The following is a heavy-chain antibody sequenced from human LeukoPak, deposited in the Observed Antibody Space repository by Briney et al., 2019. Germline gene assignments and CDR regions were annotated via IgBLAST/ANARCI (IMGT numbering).Heavy chain of an antibody. Sequence: ASETLSLTCTVSGGSISSGGYYWSWIRQHPGKGLEWIGYIYYSGSTYYNPSLKSRVTISVDTSKNQFSLKLSSVTAADTAVYYCARGESWNALNYWGQGTLVTVSS. V-gene: IGHV4-31*03. CDR2: IYYSGST. CDR3: ARGESWNALNY. J-gene: IGHJ4*02. D-gene: IGHD1-1*01. CDR1: GGSISSGGYY.